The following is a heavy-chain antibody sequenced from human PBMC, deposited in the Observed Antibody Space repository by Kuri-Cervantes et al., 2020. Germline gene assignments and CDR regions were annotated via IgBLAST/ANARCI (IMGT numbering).Heavy chain of an antibody. Sequence: LSLTCAASGFTFSSYAMHWVRQAPGKGLEWVAVISYDGSSKYYADSVKGRFTISRDNSKNTLYLQMNSLRAEDTAVYYCARDPALRFLEWLLQTQLVEEGYYGMDVWGQGTTVTVSS. CDR1: GFTFSSYA. V-gene: IGHV3-30-3*01. J-gene: IGHJ6*02. CDR3: ARDPALRFLEWLLQTQLVEEGYYGMDV. CDR2: ISYDGSSK. D-gene: IGHD3-3*01.